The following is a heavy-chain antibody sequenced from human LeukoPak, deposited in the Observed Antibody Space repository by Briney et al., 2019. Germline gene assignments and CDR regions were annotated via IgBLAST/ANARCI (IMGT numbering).Heavy chain of an antibody. CDR1: GGSISTRYYY. CDR2: IHDSGST. Sequence: SETLSLTCAVSGGSISTRYYYWGWIRQPPGKGLEWIGTIHDSGSTYYSPSLKSQVTISVDTSNNQFSLKLSSVTAADTAVYYCARYEQQLVQVFDYWGQGTLVTVSS. V-gene: IGHV4-39*01. J-gene: IGHJ4*02. D-gene: IGHD6-13*01. CDR3: ARYEQQLVQVFDY.